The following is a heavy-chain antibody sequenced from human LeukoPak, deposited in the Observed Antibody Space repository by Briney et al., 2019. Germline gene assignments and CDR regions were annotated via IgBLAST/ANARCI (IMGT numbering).Heavy chain of an antibody. CDR2: ISSSSSYI. Sequence: GGSLRLSCTASGFTFSSYSMNWVRQAPGKGLEWVSSISSSSSYIYYADSVKGRFTISRDNAKNSLYLQMNSLRAEDTAVYYCARGAVRYSSSSRVLDYWGQGTLVTVSS. CDR3: ARGAVRYSSSSRVLDY. D-gene: IGHD6-6*01. J-gene: IGHJ4*02. V-gene: IGHV3-21*01. CDR1: GFTFSSYS.